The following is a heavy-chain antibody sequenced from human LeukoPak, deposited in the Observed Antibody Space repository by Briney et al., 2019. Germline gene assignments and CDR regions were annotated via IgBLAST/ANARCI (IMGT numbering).Heavy chain of an antibody. CDR3: ARDAYYYDSSGYRYYYYGMAV. D-gene: IGHD3-22*01. V-gene: IGHV4-59*01. CDR1: GGSISSYY. J-gene: IGHJ6*02. Sequence: SETLSLTCTGSGGSISSYYWSWIRQPPGKGLEGMGYVYYSGSTNYNPSLKSRVTISVDTSKNQFSLKLSSVTAAGTAVYSCARDAYYYDSSGYRYYYYGMAVWGQGTTVTVSS. CDR2: VYYSGST.